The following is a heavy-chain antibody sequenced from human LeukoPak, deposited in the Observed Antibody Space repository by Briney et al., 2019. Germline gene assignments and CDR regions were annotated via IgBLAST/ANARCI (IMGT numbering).Heavy chain of an antibody. CDR3: AREGRGATGTSEGGFDP. D-gene: IGHD1-1*01. J-gene: IGHJ5*02. Sequence: KTGGSLRLSCAASGFTFSSYSMNWVRQAPGKGLEWVSSISSSSSYIYYADSVKGRFTISRDNAKNSLYLQMNSLRAEDTAVYYCAREGRGATGTSEGGFDPWGQGTLVTVSS. CDR2: ISSSSSYI. CDR1: GFTFSSYS. V-gene: IGHV3-21*01.